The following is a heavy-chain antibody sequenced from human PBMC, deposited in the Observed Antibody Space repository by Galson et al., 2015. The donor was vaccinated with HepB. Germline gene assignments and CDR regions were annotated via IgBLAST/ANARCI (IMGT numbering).Heavy chain of an antibody. CDR2: TYYRSKCYN. J-gene: IGHJ4*02. CDR3: ARGRSRYFDY. V-gene: IGHV6-1*01. Sequence: CAISGDSVSSHSAAWNWIRQSPSRGLEWLGRTYYRSKCYNDYSSFVKSRISIRPDTSKNQFSLQLNSVTPEDTAVYYCARGRSRYFDYWGQGTQVTVSS. CDR1: GDSVSSHSAA.